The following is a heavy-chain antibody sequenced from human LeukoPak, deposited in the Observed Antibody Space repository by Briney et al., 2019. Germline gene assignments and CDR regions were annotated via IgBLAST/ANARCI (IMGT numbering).Heavy chain of an antibody. Sequence: PGGSLRLSCAASGFAFDDYAMHWVRQAPGKGLEWVSLISGDGDSTYYADSVKGRFTISRDNSKNSLCLQMNSLRTEDTALYYCAKHIAVSKGYYYYTMDVWGQGTTVTVSS. CDR3: AKHIAVSKGYYYYTMDV. J-gene: IGHJ6*02. D-gene: IGHD6-19*01. CDR1: GFAFDDYA. V-gene: IGHV3-43*02. CDR2: ISGDGDST.